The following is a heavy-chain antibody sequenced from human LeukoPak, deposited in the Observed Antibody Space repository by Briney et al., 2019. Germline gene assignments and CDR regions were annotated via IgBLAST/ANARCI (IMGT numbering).Heavy chain of an antibody. V-gene: IGHV1-69*05. CDR2: IIPIFGTA. J-gene: IGHJ5*02. CDR1: GGAFSSYA. D-gene: IGHD3-22*01. CDR3: ASHYYDSSGPRWFDP. Sequence: GASVKVSCKASGGAFSSYAISWVRQAPGQGLEWMGRIIPIFGTANYAQKFQGRVTITTDESTSTAYMELSSLRSEDTAVYYCASHYYDSSGPRWFDPWGQGTLVTVSS.